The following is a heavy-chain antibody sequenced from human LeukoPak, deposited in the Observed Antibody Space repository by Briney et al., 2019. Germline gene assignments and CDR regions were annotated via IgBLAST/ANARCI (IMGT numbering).Heavy chain of an antibody. Sequence: GGSLRLSCAASGFTFSSYGMHWVRQAPGKGLEWVAVISYDGSNKYYADSVKGRFTISRDNSKNTLYLQMNSLRAEDTAVYYCAKNTAGIVVVTAIDYWGQGTLVTVSP. CDR2: ISYDGSNK. D-gene: IGHD2-21*02. CDR1: GFTFSSYG. J-gene: IGHJ4*02. V-gene: IGHV3-30*18. CDR3: AKNTAGIVVVTAIDY.